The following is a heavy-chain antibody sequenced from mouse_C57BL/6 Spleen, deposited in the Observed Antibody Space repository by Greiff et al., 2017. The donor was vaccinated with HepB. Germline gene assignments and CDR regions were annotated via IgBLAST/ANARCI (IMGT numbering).Heavy chain of an antibody. CDR2: IDPEDGDT. D-gene: IGHD1-1*01. J-gene: IGHJ3*01. CDR3: TLITTVVAPFAY. CDR1: GFNIKDYY. Sequence: VQLKESGAELVRPGASVKLSCTASGFNIKDYYMHWVKQRPEQGLEWIGRIDPEDGDTEYAPKFQGKATMTADTSSNTAYLQLSSLTSEDTAVYYCTLITTVVAPFAYWGQGTLVTVSA. V-gene: IGHV14-1*01.